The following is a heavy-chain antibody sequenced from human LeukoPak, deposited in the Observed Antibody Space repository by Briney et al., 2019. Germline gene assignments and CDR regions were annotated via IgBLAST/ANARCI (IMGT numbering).Heavy chain of an antibody. V-gene: IGHV3-23*01. CDR1: GFTFSSYA. D-gene: IGHD3-10*01. CDR3: ARVWFGELGPSDY. Sequence: PGGSLRLSCAASGFTFSSYAMSWVRQAPGKGLEWVSAISGSGGSTYYADSVKGRFTISRDNSKNTLYPQMNSLRAEGTAVYYCARVWFGELGPSDYWGQGTLVTVSS. CDR2: ISGSGGST. J-gene: IGHJ4*02.